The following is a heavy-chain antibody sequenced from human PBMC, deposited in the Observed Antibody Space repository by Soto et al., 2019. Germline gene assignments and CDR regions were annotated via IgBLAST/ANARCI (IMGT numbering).Heavy chain of an antibody. V-gene: IGHV1-69*13. Sequence: SVKVSCKASGGTFSSYAISWVRQAPGQGLEWMGGIIPIFGTANYAQKFQGRVTITADESTSTAYMELSSLRSEDTAVYYCASPEVNDSYLPFDYWGQGTLVTVSS. D-gene: IGHD5-18*01. CDR3: ASPEVNDSYLPFDY. CDR2: IIPIFGTA. CDR1: GGTFSSYA. J-gene: IGHJ4*02.